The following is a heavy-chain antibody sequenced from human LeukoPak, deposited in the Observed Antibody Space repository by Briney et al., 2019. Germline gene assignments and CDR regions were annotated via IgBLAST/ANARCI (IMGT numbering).Heavy chain of an antibody. D-gene: IGHD2-2*02. CDR2: INPNSGGT. CDR3: ARVADYCSSTSCYTPDAFDI. V-gene: IGHV1-2*02. Sequence: ASVKVSCKASGYTFTGYYMHWVRQAPGQGLEWMGWINPNSGGTNYAQKFQGRVTMTRDTSISTAYMELSRLRSDDTAVYYCARVADYCSSTSCYTPDAFDIWGQGTMVTVSS. J-gene: IGHJ3*02. CDR1: GYTFTGYY.